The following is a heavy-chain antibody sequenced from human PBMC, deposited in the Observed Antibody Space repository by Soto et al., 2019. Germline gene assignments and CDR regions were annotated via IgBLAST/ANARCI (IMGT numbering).Heavy chain of an antibody. CDR1: GFNFPTFW. D-gene: IGHD5-18*01. Sequence: GESLKISCKHSGFNFPTFWIAWVRQMPGKGLEWMGTIYPDDSDTRYSPSFQGQVTISADKSIQTAYLQWSSLKASDTAMYYCARLLNRGYTYGSLGYWGQGTLVTVSS. CDR3: ARLLNRGYTYGSLGY. V-gene: IGHV5-51*01. CDR2: IYPDDSDT. J-gene: IGHJ4*02.